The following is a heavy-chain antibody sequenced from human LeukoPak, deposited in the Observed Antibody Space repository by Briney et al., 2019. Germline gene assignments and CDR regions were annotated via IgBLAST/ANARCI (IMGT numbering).Heavy chain of an antibody. CDR1: GFTFSSYW. V-gene: IGHV3-74*01. J-gene: IGHJ6*03. CDR3: VAVGYSYGSGYYYMDV. D-gene: IGHD5-18*01. Sequence: GGSLRLSCAASGFTFSSYWMHWVRQASGKGLVWVSRINRDGSSTSYADSVKGRFTISRDNAKNTLYLQMNSLRAEDTAVYYCVAVGYSYGSGYYYMDVWGKGTTVTLSS. CDR2: INRDGSST.